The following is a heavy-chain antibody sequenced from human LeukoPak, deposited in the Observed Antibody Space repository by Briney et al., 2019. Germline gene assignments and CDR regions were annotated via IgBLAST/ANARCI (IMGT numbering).Heavy chain of an antibody. CDR2: IYYSGST. D-gene: IGHD6-13*01. CDR1: GGSISSSSYY. V-gene: IGHV4-39*07. Sequence: SSETLSLTCTVSGGSISSSSYYWGWIRQPPGKGLEWIGSIYYSGSTYYNPSLKSRVTTSVDTSKNLSFLKLSSVTAAETPLYYWSRDGFLIAGCRFDDWGQGNLVTVTS. J-gene: IGHJ4*02. CDR3: SRDGFLIAGCRFDD.